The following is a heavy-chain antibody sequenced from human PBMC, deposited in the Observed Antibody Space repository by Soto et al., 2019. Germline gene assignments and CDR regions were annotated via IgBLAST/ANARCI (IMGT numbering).Heavy chain of an antibody. D-gene: IGHD1-7*01. V-gene: IGHV4-39*01. CDR1: GGSISSSSYY. CDR3: ARHGATGTTARGYYYYYGMDV. Sequence: ETLSLTCTVSGGSISSSSYYWGWIRQPPGKGLEWIGSIYYSGSTYYNPSLKSRVTISVDTSKNQFSLKLSSVTAADTAVYYCARHGATGTTARGYYYYYGMDVWGQGTTVTVSS. CDR2: IYYSGST. J-gene: IGHJ6*02.